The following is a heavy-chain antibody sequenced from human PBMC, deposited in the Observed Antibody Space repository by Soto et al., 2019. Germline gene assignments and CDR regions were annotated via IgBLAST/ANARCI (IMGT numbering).Heavy chain of an antibody. CDR2: IYYSGST. J-gene: IGHJ5*02. Sequence: SETLSLTCTVSGGSISSYYWSWIRQPPGKGLEWIGYIYYSGSTNYNPSLKSRVTISVDTSKNQFSLKLSSVTAADTAVYYCARGEEQLQTFDPWGQGTLVNVSS. D-gene: IGHD6-6*01. CDR3: ARGEEQLQTFDP. CDR1: GGSISSYY. V-gene: IGHV4-59*01.